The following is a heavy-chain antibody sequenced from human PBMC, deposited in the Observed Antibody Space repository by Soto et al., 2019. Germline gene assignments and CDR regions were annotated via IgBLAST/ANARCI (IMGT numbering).Heavy chain of an antibody. CDR2: ISDIAYT. D-gene: IGHD3-10*01. V-gene: IGHV4-59*08. CDR3: ARQGFGVLHGLVDV. Sequence: SETLSLTCAVYGGSFSGSYYWSWFRLPPGKGLEWIGYISDIAYTSYNPSLKGRVSISVDTSKNQFSLTLTSVTAADTAVYYCARQGFGVLHGLVDVWGQGTTVTVSS. J-gene: IGHJ6*02. CDR1: GGSFSGSYY.